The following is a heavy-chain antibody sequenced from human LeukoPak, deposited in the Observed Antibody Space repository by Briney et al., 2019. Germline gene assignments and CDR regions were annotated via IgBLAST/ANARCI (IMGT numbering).Heavy chain of an antibody. D-gene: IGHD2-2*01. V-gene: IGHV3-48*01. J-gene: IGHJ6*03. CDR3: ARGRPWDIVVVSDYYMDV. CDR1: GFTFSSYS. Sequence: PGGSLRLSCAASGFTFSSYSMNWVRQAPGKGLEWVSYISSSSSTMYYADSVKGRFTISRDNAKNSLYLQMNSLRAEDTAVYYCARGRPWDIVVVSDYYMDVWGKGTTVTVSS. CDR2: ISSSSSTM.